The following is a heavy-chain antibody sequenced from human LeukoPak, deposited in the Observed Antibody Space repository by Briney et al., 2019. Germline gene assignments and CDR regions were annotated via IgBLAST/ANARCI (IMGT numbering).Heavy chain of an antibody. J-gene: IGHJ4*02. CDR1: GFTFNSYA. CDR3: TKDGEAPGYSSY. CDR2: ITDSGDRT. D-gene: IGHD6-19*01. V-gene: IGHV3-23*01. Sequence: GGSLRLSCEAPGFTFNSYAMTWVRQAPGKGLGWVSSITDSGDRTYYADSVKGRFTISRDNSKNALFLQMNSLRAEDTAVYYCTKDGEAPGYSSYWGQGTLVTVSS.